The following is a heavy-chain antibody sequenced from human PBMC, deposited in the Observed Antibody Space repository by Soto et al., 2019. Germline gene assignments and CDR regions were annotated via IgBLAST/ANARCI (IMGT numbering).Heavy chain of an antibody. D-gene: IGHD2-8*01. V-gene: IGHV4-31*03. CDR1: GGSISSGGYY. CDR2: IYYSGST. Sequence: QVQLQESGPGLVKPSQTLSLTCTVSGGSISSGGYYWSWIRQHPGKGLEGFGYIYYSGSTYYNPSLKRRVTISVDTSKNQFSLKLSSVTAADTAVYYCARGHPMVYAIPGKFDYWGQGTLVTVSS. J-gene: IGHJ4*02. CDR3: ARGHPMVYAIPGKFDY.